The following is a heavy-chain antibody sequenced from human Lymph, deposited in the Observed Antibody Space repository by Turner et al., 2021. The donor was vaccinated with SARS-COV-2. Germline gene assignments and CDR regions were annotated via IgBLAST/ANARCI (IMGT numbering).Heavy chain of an antibody. CDR2: INPSGGTT. CDR1: GYTFTSYY. J-gene: IGHJ4*02. Sequence: QVHLVQSGVEVKMPGASVMVSSKASGYTFTSYYMHWVRQAPGEGLEGMGMINPSGGTTNNAQKCEGGVAMTRDTRANTEYMELSSLRTEGTDVYDGDRALSCGGDCDSFDYWGQGTLATVSS. D-gene: IGHD2-21*02. CDR3: DRALSCGGDCDSFDY. V-gene: IGHV1-46*03.